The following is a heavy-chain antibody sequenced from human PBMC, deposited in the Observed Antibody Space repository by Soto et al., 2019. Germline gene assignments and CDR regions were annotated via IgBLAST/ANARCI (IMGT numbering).Heavy chain of an antibody. J-gene: IGHJ4*02. CDR1: GGSISSGGYY. Sequence: QVQLQESGPGLVKPSQTLSLTCTVSGGSISSGGYYWSWIRQHPGKGLEWIGYIYYSGSTYYNPSLKSRVNISVDTSKNQFSLKLSSVTAADTAVYYCARAMTTVTTSRKESYYFDYWGQGTLVTVSS. D-gene: IGHD4-17*01. CDR2: IYYSGST. V-gene: IGHV4-31*03. CDR3: ARAMTTVTTSRKESYYFDY.